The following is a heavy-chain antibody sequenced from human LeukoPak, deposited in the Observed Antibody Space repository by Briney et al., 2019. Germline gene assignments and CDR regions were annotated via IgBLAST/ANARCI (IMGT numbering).Heavy chain of an antibody. D-gene: IGHD2-8*01. V-gene: IGHV4-4*07. J-gene: IGHJ4*02. Sequence: SETLSLTCTVFGASIRDHYWSWLRQPVGKRPEWIGRIYTDGTTHYNPSLESRVTISRDKSKNQFSVRLTSVTAADTAVYSCARDMNRNGFYHGFEYWSRGTLVTVSS. CDR3: ARDMNRNGFYHGFEY. CDR2: IYTDGTT. CDR1: GASIRDHY.